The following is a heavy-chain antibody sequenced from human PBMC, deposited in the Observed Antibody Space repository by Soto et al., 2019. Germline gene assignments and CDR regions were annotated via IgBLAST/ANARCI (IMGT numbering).Heavy chain of an antibody. V-gene: IGHV3-30*18. D-gene: IGHD4-17*01. CDR3: AKVANDYGDPEGGYYYGMDV. J-gene: IGHJ6*02. CDR1: GFTFSSYG. CDR2: ISYDGSNK. Sequence: GGSLRLSCAASGFTFSSYGMHWVRQAPGKGLEWVAVISYDGSNKYYADSVKGRFTISRDNSKNTLYLQMNSLRAEDTAVYYCAKVANDYGDPEGGYYYGMDVWGQGTTVTVSS.